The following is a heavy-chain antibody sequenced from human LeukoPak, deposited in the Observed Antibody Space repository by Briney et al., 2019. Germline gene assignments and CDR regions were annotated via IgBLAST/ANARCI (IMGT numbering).Heavy chain of an antibody. CDR1: GASTSHFY. CDR3: ARSAEWLRNAFDI. Sequence: PSETLSLTCTVSGASTSHFYWNWIRQPPGKGLEWIGYMHNSGSSKHSPSLKSRVTISIDTSKNQFSLQLTSVTAADTAIHYCARSAEWLRNAFDIWGQGTMVSVSS. J-gene: IGHJ3*02. CDR2: MHNSGSS. V-gene: IGHV4-59*01. D-gene: IGHD5-12*01.